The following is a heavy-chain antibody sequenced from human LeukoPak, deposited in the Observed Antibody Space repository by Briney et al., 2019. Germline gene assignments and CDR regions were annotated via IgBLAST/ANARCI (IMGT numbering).Heavy chain of an antibody. V-gene: IGHV3-23*01. D-gene: IGHD5-24*01. CDR3: ARPGVEMAWPERGDAFDI. J-gene: IGHJ3*02. Sequence: PGGSLRLSCAASGFTFSNYAMSWVRQAPGKGLEWVSAMSGTGGSTYYADSVKGRFTISRDDSKNTLYLQMNSLRAEDTAVYYCARPGVEMAWPERGDAFDIWGQGTMVTVSS. CDR1: GFTFSNYA. CDR2: MSGTGGST.